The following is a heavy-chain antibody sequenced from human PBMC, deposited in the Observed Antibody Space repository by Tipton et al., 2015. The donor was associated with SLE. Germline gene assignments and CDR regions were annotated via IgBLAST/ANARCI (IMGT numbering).Heavy chain of an antibody. CDR1: GFTVSSNY. J-gene: IGHJ3*02. CDR3: ARTRGGQAAFDI. CDR2: ISSSSSYI. V-gene: IGHV3-21*01. D-gene: IGHD3-10*01. Sequence: SLRLSCAASGFTVSSNYMNWVRQAPGKGLEWVSSISSSSSYIYYADSVKGRFTISRDNAKNSLYLQMNSLRAKDTAVYYCARTRGGQAAFDIWGQGTMVTVSS.